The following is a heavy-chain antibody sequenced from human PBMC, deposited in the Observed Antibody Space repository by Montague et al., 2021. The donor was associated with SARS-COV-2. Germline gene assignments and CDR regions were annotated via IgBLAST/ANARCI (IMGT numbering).Heavy chain of an antibody. CDR2: SYHSGTT. CDR3: ARAPYYGPGKPYQFDY. CDR1: GYSINSNYY. J-gene: IGHJ4*02. Sequence: SETLSLTCTVSGYSINSNYYWGWIRQPPGKGLEWIGCSYHSGTTHYHPSLKSRVTISLDTSNNHFSLKVTSVTAADTAVYYRARAPYYGPGKPYQFDYWGRGTLGTVSS. V-gene: IGHV4-38-2*02. D-gene: IGHD3-10*01.